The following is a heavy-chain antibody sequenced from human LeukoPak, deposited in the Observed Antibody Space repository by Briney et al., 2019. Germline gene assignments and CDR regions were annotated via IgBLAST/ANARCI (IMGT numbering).Heavy chain of an antibody. V-gene: IGHV3-21*01. CDR1: GFTFSSYS. D-gene: IGHD3-10*01. Sequence: GGSLRLSCAASGFTFSSYSMNWVRQAPGKGLEWVSSISSSSSYIYYADSVKGRFTISRDNAKNSLYLQMNSLRAEDTAVYYCARDRRGGFGELFIDYWGQGTLVTVSS. J-gene: IGHJ4*02. CDR2: ISSSSSYI. CDR3: ARDRRGGFGELFIDY.